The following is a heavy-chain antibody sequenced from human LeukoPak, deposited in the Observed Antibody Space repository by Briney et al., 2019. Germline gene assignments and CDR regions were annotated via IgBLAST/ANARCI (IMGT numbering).Heavy chain of an antibody. V-gene: IGHV1-3*01. CDR3: ARAVGDYRYYYYGMDV. J-gene: IGHJ6*02. Sequence: ASVKVSCKASGYTFTSYAMRWVRQAPGQRLEWMGWINAGNGNTKYSQKFQGRVTITRDTSASTAYMELSSLRSEDTAVYYCARAVGDYRYYYYGMDVWGQGTTVTVSS. D-gene: IGHD4-17*01. CDR2: INAGNGNT. CDR1: GYTFTSYA.